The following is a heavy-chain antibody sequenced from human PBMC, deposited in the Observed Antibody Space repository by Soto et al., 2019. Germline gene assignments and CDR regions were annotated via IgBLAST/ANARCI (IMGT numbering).Heavy chain of an antibody. V-gene: IGHV4-38-2*01. Sequence: SETLSLTCAVSGYSISSGYYWGWIRQPPGKGLEGIGSIRHSGTTDYNPSLKGRVTMSVDTSKNQFSLKLSSVTAADTAVYYCARVNWVVDYWGQGTLVTVSS. CDR3: ARVNWVVDY. D-gene: IGHD7-27*01. J-gene: IGHJ4*02. CDR2: IRHSGTT. CDR1: GYSISSGYY.